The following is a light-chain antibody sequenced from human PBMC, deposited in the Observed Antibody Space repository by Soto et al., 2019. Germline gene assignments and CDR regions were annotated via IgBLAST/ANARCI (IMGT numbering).Light chain of an antibody. V-gene: IGKV3-20*01. J-gene: IGKJ5*01. CDR2: GAS. Sequence: IVLNLPPNNLSLSPGERATLSCRASQSVSSSYLAWYQQKPGQAPRLLIYGASSRATGIPDRFSGSGSGTDFTLTISRLEPADFGVYYCQQYGSSHTFGHVTLLE. CDR1: QSVSSSY. CDR3: QQYGSSHT.